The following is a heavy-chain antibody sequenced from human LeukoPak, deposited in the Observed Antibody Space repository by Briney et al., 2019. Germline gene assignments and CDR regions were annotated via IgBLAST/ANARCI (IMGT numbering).Heavy chain of an antibody. V-gene: IGHV3-30*04. CDR1: GFTFSSYA. J-gene: IGHJ2*01. CDR3: ARGRYRGPKRYFDL. D-gene: IGHD2-15*01. Sequence: GGSLRLSCAASGFTFSSYAMHWVRQAPGKGLEWVAVISYDGSNKYYADSVKGRFTISRDNSKNTLYLQMNSLRAEDTAVYYCARGRYRGPKRYFDLWGRGTLVTVSS. CDR2: ISYDGSNK.